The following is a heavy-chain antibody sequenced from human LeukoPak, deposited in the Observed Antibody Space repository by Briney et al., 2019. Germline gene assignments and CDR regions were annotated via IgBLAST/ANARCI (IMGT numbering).Heavy chain of an antibody. CDR2: ISGSGGST. CDR3: AKALAGAFYYYYMDV. D-gene: IGHD1-14*01. V-gene: IGHV3-23*01. CDR1: GFTFDDFG. Sequence: GGSLRLSCAASGFTFDDFGMSWVRQAPGKGLEWVSGISGSGGSTYYADSVKGRFTISRDNSKNTLYLQMNSLRAEDTAVYYCAKALAGAFYYYYMDVWGKGTTVTVSS. J-gene: IGHJ6*03.